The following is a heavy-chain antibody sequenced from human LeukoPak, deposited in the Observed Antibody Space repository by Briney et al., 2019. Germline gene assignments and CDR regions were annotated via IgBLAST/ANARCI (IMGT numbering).Heavy chain of an antibody. CDR3: ARMTDWFDP. CDR1: GFTFSSYG. CDR2: IWYDGSNK. J-gene: IGHJ5*02. V-gene: IGHV3-33*01. Sequence: PGGSLRLSCAASGFTFSSYGMHWVRQAPGKGLEWVAVIWYDGSNKYYADSVKGRFTISRGNSKNTLYLQMNSLRAEDTAVYYCARMTDWFDPWGQGTLVTVSS.